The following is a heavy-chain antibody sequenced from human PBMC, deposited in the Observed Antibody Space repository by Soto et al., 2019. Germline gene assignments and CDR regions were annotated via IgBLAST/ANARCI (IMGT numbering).Heavy chain of an antibody. J-gene: IGHJ5*02. CDR2: IHYSGST. Sequence: PSETLSLTCIVSGDSISTSNYYWRWIRQPPGKGLEWIASIHYSGSTFYNPSLKSRVTISVDTSKNQFSLKLSSVTAADTAVYSCARLSYDSSGSRVWWFDPWGQGTLVTVSS. CDR1: GDSISTSNYY. D-gene: IGHD3-22*01. CDR3: ARLSYDSSGSRVWWFDP. V-gene: IGHV4-39*01.